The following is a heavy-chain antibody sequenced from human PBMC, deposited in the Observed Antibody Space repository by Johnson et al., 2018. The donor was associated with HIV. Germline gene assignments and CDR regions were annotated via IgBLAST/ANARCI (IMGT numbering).Heavy chain of an antibody. Sequence: QVQLVESGGGLVKPGGSLRLSCAASGFTFSDYSMSWIRQAPGKGLEWVSYISSSATTIHYADSVKGRITLSRDNAKNSRFLQMNSLRAEDTAVYYCARGGTAYWDRVSAFDIWGQGTMVTVSS. CDR2: ISSSATTI. CDR1: GFTFSDYS. D-gene: IGHD2-8*02. V-gene: IGHV3-11*04. CDR3: ARGGTAYWDRVSAFDI. J-gene: IGHJ3*02.